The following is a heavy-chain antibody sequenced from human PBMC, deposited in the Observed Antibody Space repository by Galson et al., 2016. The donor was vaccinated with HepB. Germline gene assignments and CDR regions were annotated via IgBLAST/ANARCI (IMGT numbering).Heavy chain of an antibody. CDR2: ISTSSSPI. V-gene: IGHV3-21*01. Sequence: SLRLSCAASGFTFSTYNMVWVRQAPGKGLEWVSYISTSSSPISYRDSVKGRFTISRDNTKNSLYLQLNSLRAEDTAVYYCARIIKTGTTSHFDYWGQGTLVTVSS. D-gene: IGHD1-7*01. CDR1: GFTFSTYN. J-gene: IGHJ4*02. CDR3: ARIIKTGTTSHFDY.